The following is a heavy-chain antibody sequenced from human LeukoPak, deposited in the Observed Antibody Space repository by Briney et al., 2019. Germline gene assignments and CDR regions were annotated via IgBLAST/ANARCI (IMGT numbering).Heavy chain of an antibody. CDR2: INSDGRST. V-gene: IGHV3-74*01. CDR1: GFSFSTYW. Sequence: GGSLRLSCAASGFSFSTYWMYWVRQAPGKGLVWVSRINSDGRSTRYADSVKGRFTISRDNAKNALDLQMNSLRAEDTAVYYCARGKNGASVFDYWGQGTLVTVSS. D-gene: IGHD4-17*01. J-gene: IGHJ4*02. CDR3: ARGKNGASVFDY.